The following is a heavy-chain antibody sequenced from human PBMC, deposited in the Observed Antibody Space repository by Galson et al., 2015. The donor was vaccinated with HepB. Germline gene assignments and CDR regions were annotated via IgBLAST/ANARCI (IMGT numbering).Heavy chain of an antibody. CDR2: INHGGIP. D-gene: IGHD3-10*01. CDR3: PYFFGSGSFFMDV. CDR1: GASFTDYY. J-gene: IGHJ6*02. Sequence: ETLSLTCAVYGASFTDYYWNWIRQPPGKGPEWIGEINHGGIPKYNPSLKSRVTISIDTSKKQFSLTLNSVTAADTAVYYCPYFFGSGSFFMDVRGQGTAVTVSS. V-gene: IGHV4-34*01.